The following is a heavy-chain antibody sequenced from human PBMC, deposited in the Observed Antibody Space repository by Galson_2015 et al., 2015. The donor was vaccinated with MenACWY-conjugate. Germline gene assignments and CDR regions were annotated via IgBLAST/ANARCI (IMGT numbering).Heavy chain of an antibody. CDR2: IYPGDSDA. V-gene: IGHV5-51*01. Sequence: QSGAEVKKSGESLKISCKASGYSFTTYWIGWVRQMPGKGLEWVAIIYPGDSDARYSPSFQGQVTISADKSINTAYLQWNSLKVSDTAMYYCARHRNWFDPWGQGTLVSVSS. CDR1: GYSFTTYW. D-gene: IGHD1-14*01. J-gene: IGHJ5*02. CDR3: ARHRNWFDP.